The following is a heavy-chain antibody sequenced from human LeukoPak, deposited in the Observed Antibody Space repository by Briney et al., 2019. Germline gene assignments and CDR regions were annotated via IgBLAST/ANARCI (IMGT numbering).Heavy chain of an antibody. D-gene: IGHD3-10*01. V-gene: IGHV1-2*02. J-gene: IGHJ3*02. Sequence: ASVKVSCKASGYTFTGYYMHWERQAPGQGLEWMGWVNPNSGGTNYAQKFQGRVTMTRDTSISTVYMELSRLKSDDTAVYHCARDCLSLSVYGSEGNAFDIWGQGTMVTVSS. CDR2: VNPNSGGT. CDR1: GYTFTGYY. CDR3: ARDCLSLSVYGSEGNAFDI.